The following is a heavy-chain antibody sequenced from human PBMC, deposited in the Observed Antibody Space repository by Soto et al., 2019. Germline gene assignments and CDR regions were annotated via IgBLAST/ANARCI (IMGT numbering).Heavy chain of an antibody. CDR3: ASRGYYDFWSGYYREDYYYGMDV. CDR2: INHSGST. J-gene: IGHJ6*02. Sequence: TSETLSLTCAVYGGSFSGYYWSWIRQPPGKGLEWIGEINHSGSTNYNPSLKSRVTISVDTSKNQFSLKLSSVTAADTAVYYCASRGYYDFWSGYYREDYYYGMDVWGQGATVT. CDR1: GGSFSGYY. D-gene: IGHD3-3*01. V-gene: IGHV4-34*01.